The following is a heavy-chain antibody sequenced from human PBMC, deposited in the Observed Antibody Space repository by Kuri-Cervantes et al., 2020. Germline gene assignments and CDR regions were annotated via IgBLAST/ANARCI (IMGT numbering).Heavy chain of an antibody. V-gene: IGHV1-18*01. CDR2: ISAYNGNT. Sequence: ASVQVSCKASGYTFDNYGISWVRQAPGQGLEWMGRISAYNGNTNYAQKFQGRVTMTTDTSTSTAYMELGSLRSDDTAVYYCAINYYGSGSYYSWFDPWGQGTLVTVSS. D-gene: IGHD3-10*01. J-gene: IGHJ5*02. CDR1: GYTFDNYG. CDR3: AINYYGSGSYYSWFDP.